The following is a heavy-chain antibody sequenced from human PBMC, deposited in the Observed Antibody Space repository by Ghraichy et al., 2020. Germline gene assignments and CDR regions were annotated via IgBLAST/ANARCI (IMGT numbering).Heavy chain of an antibody. Sequence: GGSLRLSCAASGFTFSNAWMSWVRQAPGKGLEWVGRIKSKTDGGTTDYAAPVKGRFTISRDDSKNTLYLQMNSLKTEDTAVYYCTTLAYCGGDCYSVFYYWGQGTLVTVSS. CDR3: TTLAYCGGDCYSVFYY. V-gene: IGHV3-15*01. CDR2: IKSKTDGGTT. D-gene: IGHD2-21*02. J-gene: IGHJ4*02. CDR1: GFTFSNAW.